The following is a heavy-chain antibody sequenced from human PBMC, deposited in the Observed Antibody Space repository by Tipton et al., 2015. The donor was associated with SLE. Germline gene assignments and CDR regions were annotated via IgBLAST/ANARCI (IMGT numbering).Heavy chain of an antibody. Sequence: TLSLTCTVSGVSVTNYYWSWIRQPPGKRLEWIGFIQGRENTNYNPSLESRVTISVDTSKNQFSLQLTSVTAADTAIYYCVRLNWGSVWDAFDIWGQGTMVTVSS. CDR3: VRLNWGSVWDAFDI. V-gene: IGHV4-59*08. CDR2: IQGRENT. CDR1: GVSVTNYY. J-gene: IGHJ3*02. D-gene: IGHD7-27*01.